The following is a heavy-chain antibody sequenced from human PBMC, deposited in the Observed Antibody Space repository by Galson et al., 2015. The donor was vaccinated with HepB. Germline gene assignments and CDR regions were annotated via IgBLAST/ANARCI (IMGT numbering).Heavy chain of an antibody. CDR3: ARGPPIQLWLQDYYFDY. CDR1: GFTFSSYS. CDR2: ISSSSSYI. D-gene: IGHD5-18*01. J-gene: IGHJ4*02. V-gene: IGHV3-21*01. Sequence: SLRLSCAASGFTFSSYSMNWVRQAPGKGLEWVSSISSSSSYIYYADSVKGRFTISRDNAKNSLYLQMNSLRAEDTAVYYCARGPPIQLWLQDYYFDYWGQGTLVTVSS.